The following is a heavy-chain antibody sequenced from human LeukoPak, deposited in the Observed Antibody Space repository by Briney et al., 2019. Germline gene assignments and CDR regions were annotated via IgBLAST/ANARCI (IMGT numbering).Heavy chain of an antibody. CDR1: GFTFSRYA. CDR2: ISYDGSNK. V-gene: IGHV3-30*01. CDR3: ATEGIY. J-gene: IGHJ4*02. D-gene: IGHD6-13*01. Sequence: GGSLRLSCAASGFTFSRYAMHWVRQAPGKGLEWVAVISYDGSNKYYADSVKGRFTISRDNSKNTLYLQMNSLRAEDTAVYYCATEGIYWGQGTLVTVSS.